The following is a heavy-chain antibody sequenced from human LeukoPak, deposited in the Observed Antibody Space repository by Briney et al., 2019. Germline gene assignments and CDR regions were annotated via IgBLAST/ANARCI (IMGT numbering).Heavy chain of an antibody. Sequence: SETLSLTCTVSGGSINSGGFYWTWIRQHPGKGLEWIGYSYYSGNTYYNPSLKSRVTISVDTSKNQFSLKLSSVTAADTAVYYCVREAEWELLPDAFDIWGQGTMVTVSS. CDR1: GGSINSGGFY. CDR2: SYYSGNT. J-gene: IGHJ3*02. D-gene: IGHD1-26*01. CDR3: VREAEWELLPDAFDI. V-gene: IGHV4-31*03.